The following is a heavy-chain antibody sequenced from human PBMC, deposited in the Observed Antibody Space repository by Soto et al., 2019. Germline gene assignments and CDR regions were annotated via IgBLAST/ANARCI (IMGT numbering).Heavy chain of an antibody. V-gene: IGHV2-26*01. D-gene: IGHD3-3*01. CDR1: GFSLSNARMG. CDR2: IFSNDEK. J-gene: IGHJ6*03. Sequence: QVTLKESGPVLVKPTETLTLTCTVSGFSLSNARMGVSWIRQPPGKALEWLAHIFSNDEKSYSTSLKSRLTISKDTSKSQVVLTMTNMDPVDTATYYCARISTGDFWSGYDYYYYMDVWGKGTTVTVSS. CDR3: ARISTGDFWSGYDYYYYMDV.